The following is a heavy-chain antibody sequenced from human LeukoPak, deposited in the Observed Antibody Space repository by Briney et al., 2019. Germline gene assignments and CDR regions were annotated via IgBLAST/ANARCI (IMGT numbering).Heavy chain of an antibody. CDR1: GGSISSNNW. CDR3: ARHRGYLTMIAVVFTLVDY. D-gene: IGHD3-22*01. Sequence: PSETLSLTCAVSGGSISSNNWWSWVRQPPGKGLEWIGEIYHSGNANYNPSLKTRVTISVDTSKNQFSLKLSSVTATDTAVYYCARHRGYLTMIAVVFTLVDYWGQGTLVTVSS. CDR2: IYHSGNA. V-gene: IGHV4-4*02. J-gene: IGHJ4*02.